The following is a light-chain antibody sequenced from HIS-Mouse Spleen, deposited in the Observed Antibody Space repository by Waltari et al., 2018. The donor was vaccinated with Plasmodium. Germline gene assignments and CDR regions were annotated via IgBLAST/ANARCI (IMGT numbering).Light chain of an antibody. J-gene: IGLJ3*02. CDR3: YSAADNNRV. V-gene: IGLV3-27*01. Sequence: SYELTQPSSVSVSPGQTARITCSGDVLAKKYARWFQQKPGQAPVRVIHQDSERPSGIPEPFSGSSSGTTVTLTISGAQVEDEADYYCYSAADNNRVFGGGTKLTVL. CDR1: VLAKKY. CDR2: QDS.